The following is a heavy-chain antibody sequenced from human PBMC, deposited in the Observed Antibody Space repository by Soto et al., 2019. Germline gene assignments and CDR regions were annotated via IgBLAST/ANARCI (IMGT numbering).Heavy chain of an antibody. CDR2: IIPIFGTA. Sequence: QVQLVQSGAEVKKPGSSVKVSCKASGGTFSSYAISWVRQAPGQGLEWMGGIIPIFGTANYAQKFQGRVTITADESTSTAYMELSSLRSEDTAVYYCASGQWSARYYYYYYGMDVWGQGTTVTVSS. V-gene: IGHV1-69*01. D-gene: IGHD6-19*01. J-gene: IGHJ6*02. CDR1: GGTFSSYA. CDR3: ASGQWSARYYYYYYGMDV.